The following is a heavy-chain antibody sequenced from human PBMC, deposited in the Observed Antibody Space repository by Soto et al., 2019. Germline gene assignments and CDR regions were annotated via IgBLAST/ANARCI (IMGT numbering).Heavy chain of an antibody. D-gene: IGHD3-3*01. CDR3: VTSLNYDFWRDGGRHYYFDY. J-gene: IGHJ4*02. V-gene: IGHV4-4*02. CDR1: GGSISSSYW. Sequence: QVQLQESGPGLVTPSGALSLTCAVSGGSISSSYWWNWVRQPPGKGLEWIGKIYHSGSTNYNPSLKYRFSMSVDKSNNQFSLRLSSVPAADTAVYFCVTSLNYDFWRDGGRHYYFDYWGQGTLVTVSS. CDR2: IYHSGST.